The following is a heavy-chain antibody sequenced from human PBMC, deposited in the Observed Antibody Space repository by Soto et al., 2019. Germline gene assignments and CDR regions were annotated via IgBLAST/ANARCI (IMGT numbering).Heavy chain of an antibody. Sequence: GASVKVSCKASGGTFSSYAISWLRQSPGQGLEWMGGIIPIFGTANYAQKFQGRVTITADESTSTAYMELSSLRSEDTAVYYCARRRGYGGNLGMDVWGQGTTVTVSS. CDR2: IIPIFGTA. J-gene: IGHJ6*02. V-gene: IGHV1-69*13. CDR1: GGTFSSYA. D-gene: IGHD2-21*02. CDR3: ARRRGYGGNLGMDV.